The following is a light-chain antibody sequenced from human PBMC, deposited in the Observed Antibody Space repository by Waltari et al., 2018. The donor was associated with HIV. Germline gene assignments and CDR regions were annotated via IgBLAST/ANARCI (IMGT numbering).Light chain of an antibody. Sequence: QSALTHPASVSGSPGQSITISCTGTSSAIGGYYYVPWSQQHPSNPPKVLIYDVINPPSGISVRFSGAKSGSTASPTISGVRAEGEADYYCASYTARSIPWVFGGGTKLSVV. V-gene: IGLV2-14*03. CDR2: DVI. CDR3: ASYTARSIPWV. CDR1: SSAIGGYYY. J-gene: IGLJ3*02.